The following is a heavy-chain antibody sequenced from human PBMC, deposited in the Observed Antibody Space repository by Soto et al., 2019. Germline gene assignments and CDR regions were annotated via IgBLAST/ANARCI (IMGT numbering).Heavy chain of an antibody. CDR1: GYTFTSYY. V-gene: IGHV1-46*01. CDR3: ARDRVAAPPDY. Sequence: PSVKVSCKASGYTFTSYYMHWVRQAPGQGLEWMGIINPSGGSTSYAQKFQGRVTMTRDTSTSTVYMELSSLRSEDTAVYYCARDRVAAPPDYWGQGTLVTVSS. D-gene: IGHD6-6*01. J-gene: IGHJ4*02. CDR2: INPSGGST.